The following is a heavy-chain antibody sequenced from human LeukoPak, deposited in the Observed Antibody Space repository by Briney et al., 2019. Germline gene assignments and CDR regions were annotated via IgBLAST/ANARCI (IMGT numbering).Heavy chain of an antibody. J-gene: IGHJ3*02. D-gene: IGHD3-16*01. CDR1: GYTFTSYD. V-gene: IGHV1-8*03. CDR3: AHLGDQDGMLFDI. Sequence: ASVKVSCKASGYTFTSYDINWVRQATGQGLEWMGWMNPNSGNTGYAQKFQGRVTITRNTSISTAYMELSRLRSDDTAVYYCAHLGDQDGMLFDIWGQGTMVTVSS. CDR2: MNPNSGNT.